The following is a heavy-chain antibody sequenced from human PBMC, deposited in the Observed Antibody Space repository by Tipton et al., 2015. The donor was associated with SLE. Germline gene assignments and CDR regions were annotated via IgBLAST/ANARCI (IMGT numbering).Heavy chain of an antibody. D-gene: IGHD2-21*01. CDR3: AKVAVVIALYYFDY. V-gene: IGHV3-48*01. J-gene: IGHJ4*02. CDR1: GFTFTTYS. CDR2: ISPGGSGT. Sequence: SLRLSCAASGFTFTTYSINWVRQAPGKGLEWVSYISPGGSGTYYADSVKGRFTISRDNAKNSLHLQMNSLTAEDTAVYYCAKVAVVIALYYFDYWGQGTLVTVSS.